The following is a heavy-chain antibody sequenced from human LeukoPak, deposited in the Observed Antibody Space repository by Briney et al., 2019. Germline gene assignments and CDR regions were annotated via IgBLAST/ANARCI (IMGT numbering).Heavy chain of an antibody. CDR1: GFTFSNAW. D-gene: IGHD1/OR15-1a*01. J-gene: IGHJ6*02. Sequence: GGSLRLSCAASGFTFSNAWMNWVRQAPGKGLEWVGRIKSKSDGGTTDYAAPVKGRFTISRDDSKNTLFLQMNSLKTEDTAVYYCAKCESWNNLSYYYYYAMDVWGQGTTVTVSS. CDR2: IKSKSDGGTT. CDR3: AKCESWNNLSYYYYYAMDV. V-gene: IGHV3-15*01.